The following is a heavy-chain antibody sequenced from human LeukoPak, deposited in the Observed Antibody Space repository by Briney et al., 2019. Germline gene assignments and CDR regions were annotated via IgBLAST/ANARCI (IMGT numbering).Heavy chain of an antibody. J-gene: IGHJ6*03. CDR2: INPNSGGT. V-gene: IGHV1-2*02. CDR1: GYTFTGYY. D-gene: IGHD2-15*01. CDR3: STGTLVAARPHTTNYYYYMDV. Sequence: ASVKVSCKASGYTFTGYYMHWVRQAPGQGLEWMGWINPNSGGTNYAQKFQGRVTMTRDTSISTVYMELSRLRSDGTAVYYCSTGTLVAARPHTTNYYYYMDVWGKGTTVTISS.